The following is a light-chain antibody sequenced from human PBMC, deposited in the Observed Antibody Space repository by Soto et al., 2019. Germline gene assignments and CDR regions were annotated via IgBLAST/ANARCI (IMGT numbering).Light chain of an antibody. CDR3: QQYNDWPLT. CDR2: GAF. J-gene: IGKJ1*01. CDR1: QSVSSN. V-gene: IGKV3-15*01. Sequence: EIVMTQSPGTLSVSPGERGTLSWSASQSVSSNLAWYQQKPGQAPSLLIYGAFTRATGIPARFSGTGSGTEFTLTISSLQSEDFALYYCQQYNDWPLTFGQGTKVDI.